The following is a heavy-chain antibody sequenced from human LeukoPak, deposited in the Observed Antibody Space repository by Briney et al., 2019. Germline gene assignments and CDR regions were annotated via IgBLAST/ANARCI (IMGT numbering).Heavy chain of an antibody. CDR2: IYYSGST. CDR3: ARHLPKWGWDY. V-gene: IGHV4-59*08. J-gene: IGHJ4*02. CDR1: GGSISDYY. Sequence: SETLSLTCTVSGGSISDYYWSWIRQPPGKGLEWIGYIYYSGSTNYNPSLKSRVTISVDTSKNQFSLKLSSVTAADTAVYYCARHLPKWGWDYWGQGTLVTVSS. D-gene: IGHD1-26*01.